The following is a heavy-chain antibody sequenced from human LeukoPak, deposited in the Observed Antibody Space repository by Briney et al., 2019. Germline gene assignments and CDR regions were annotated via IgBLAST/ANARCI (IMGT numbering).Heavy chain of an antibody. Sequence: PGGSLRLSCAASGFTFEGYAMHWVRQAPGKGLEWVAVISSDGRDKHYADSVKGRFTISRDNSKNALYLQIYDLRAEDTAVYYCAKSRHSYGWYPGYWGQGTLVTVSS. J-gene: IGHJ4*02. CDR2: ISSDGRDK. V-gene: IGHV3-30*18. D-gene: IGHD6-19*01. CDR3: AKSRHSYGWYPGY. CDR1: GFTFEGYA.